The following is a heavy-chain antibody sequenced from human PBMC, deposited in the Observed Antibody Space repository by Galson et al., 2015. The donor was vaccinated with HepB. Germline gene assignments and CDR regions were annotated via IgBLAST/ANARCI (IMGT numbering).Heavy chain of an antibody. CDR3: AKEKRSGYYYEWFDP. J-gene: IGHJ5*02. Sequence: SLRLSCAASGFTFSSYAMSWVRQAPGKGLEWVSTISGSGGNTYYADSVKGRFTISRDNSRNTVFLHMDSLRADDTAVYYCAKEKRSGYYYEWFDPWGQGTLVTVSS. V-gene: IGHV3-23*01. CDR1: GFTFSSYA. CDR2: ISGSGGNT. D-gene: IGHD3-22*01.